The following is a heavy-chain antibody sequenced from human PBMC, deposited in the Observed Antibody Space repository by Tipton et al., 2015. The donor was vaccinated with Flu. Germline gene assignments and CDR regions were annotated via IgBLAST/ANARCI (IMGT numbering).Heavy chain of an antibody. J-gene: IGHJ3*01. CDR1: GYTFTSYN. CDR3: ARDKGGGTYTFEV. CDR2: IYPAGGGV. Sequence: QLVQSGPEVKKPGASVKVSCKASGYTFTSYNIHCVRQAPGQGLEWMGIIYPAGGGVSYAQKFQGRVIMTRDKSTATIYMELSSLRAEDTAMYYCARDKGGGTYTFEVWGQETMVIVSS. D-gene: IGHD1/OR15-1a*01. V-gene: IGHV1-46*01.